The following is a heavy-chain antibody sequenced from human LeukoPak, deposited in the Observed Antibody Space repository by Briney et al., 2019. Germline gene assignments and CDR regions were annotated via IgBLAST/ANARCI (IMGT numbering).Heavy chain of an antibody. V-gene: IGHV1-69*13. J-gene: IGHJ4*02. CDR1: GGTFSSYA. Sequence: SVKVSCKASGGTFSSYAISWVRQAPGQGLEWMGGIIPIFGTANYAQKFQGRVTITADESTSTAYMGLSSLRSEDTAVYYCASTLSSSLQFDYWGQGTLVTVSS. D-gene: IGHD4-11*01. CDR3: ASTLSSSLQFDY. CDR2: IIPIFGTA.